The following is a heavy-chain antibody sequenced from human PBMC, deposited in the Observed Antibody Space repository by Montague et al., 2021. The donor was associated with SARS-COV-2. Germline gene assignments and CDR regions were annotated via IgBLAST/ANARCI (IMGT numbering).Heavy chain of an antibody. J-gene: IGHJ6*02. Sequence: SETLSLTCTVSGGSITSSSYYWGWIRQPPGKGLEWIGSIYYSGSTYYNPSLKSRVTISVDTSKNQFSLKLSSVTAADTAVYYCARLAPDSGSPNGYYYNGRDVWGQGTTVTVSS. D-gene: IGHD1-26*01. CDR1: GGSITSSSYY. CDR3: ARLAPDSGSPNGYYYNGRDV. CDR2: IYYSGST. V-gene: IGHV4-39*01.